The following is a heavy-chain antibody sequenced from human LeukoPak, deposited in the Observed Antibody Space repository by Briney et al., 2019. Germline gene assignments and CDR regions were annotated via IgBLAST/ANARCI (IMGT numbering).Heavy chain of an antibody. CDR3: ARGGCSGGSCYSNWFDP. CDR2: MNPNSGNT. Sequence: GASVKVSCKASGYTFTSYDINWVRQATGQGLEWMGWMNPNSGNTGYAQKFQGRVTMTRNTSISTAYMKLSSLRSEDTAVYYCARGGCSGGSCYSNWFDPWGQGTLVTVSS. V-gene: IGHV1-8*01. CDR1: GYTFTSYD. J-gene: IGHJ5*02. D-gene: IGHD2-15*01.